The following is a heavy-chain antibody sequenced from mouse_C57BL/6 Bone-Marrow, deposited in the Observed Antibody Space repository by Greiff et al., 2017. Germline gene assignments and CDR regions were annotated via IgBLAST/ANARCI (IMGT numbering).Heavy chain of an antibody. CDR1: GFSLTSYG. Sequence: QVQLQQSGPGLVAPSQSLSISCTVSGFSLTSYGVSWVRQPPGQGLEWLGVIWGDGSTNYHSALISRLSISKDNSKRQVFLKLNSLRTDDTATYDCDKRYSNYVGARDYWGQGTSVTVSS. D-gene: IGHD2-5*01. CDR2: IWGDGST. CDR3: DKRYSNYVGARDY. J-gene: IGHJ4*01. V-gene: IGHV2-3*01.